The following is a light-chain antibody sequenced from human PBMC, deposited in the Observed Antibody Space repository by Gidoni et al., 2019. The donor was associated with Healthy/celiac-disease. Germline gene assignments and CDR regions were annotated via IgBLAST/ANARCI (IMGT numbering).Light chain of an antibody. CDR1: KLGDKY. CDR3: QAWDSSTAYVV. J-gene: IGLJ2*01. Sequence: SSELTQPPSLSVSPGQTASIPCSGDKLGDKYARWYHQKPGQAHVLVIYQDSKRPSGIPERFSGSKSGNTATLTISGTQAMDEADYYCQAWDSSTAYVVFGGGTKLTVL. CDR2: QDS. V-gene: IGLV3-1*01.